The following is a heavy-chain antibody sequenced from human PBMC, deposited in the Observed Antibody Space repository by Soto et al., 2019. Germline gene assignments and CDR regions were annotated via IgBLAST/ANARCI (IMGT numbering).Heavy chain of an antibody. CDR3: ARQFDSDTSGYYYAY. CDR2: IIPIFATA. D-gene: IGHD3-22*01. Sequence: ASVKVSCKASGGTFSTYAISWVRQAPGQGLEWMGGIIPIFATANYAQKFQGRVTITADESTGTAYMELSSLRSEDTAVYYCARQFDSDTSGYYYAYWGQGTLVTVSS. J-gene: IGHJ4*02. CDR1: GGTFSTYA. V-gene: IGHV1-69*13.